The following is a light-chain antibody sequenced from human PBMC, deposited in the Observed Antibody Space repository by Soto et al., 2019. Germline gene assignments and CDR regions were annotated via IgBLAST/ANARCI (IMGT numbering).Light chain of an antibody. CDR3: SSYAGSNNVVV. CDR1: SSNIGSNY. CDR2: NYN. Sequence: QAVVTQPPSASGTPGQTVTISCSGSSSNIGSNYVYWYQQLPGTAPKLLIYNYNLRPSGVVDRFSGSRSGTSASLAISGLRSEDEADYYCSSYAGSNNVVVFGGGTKVTVL. J-gene: IGLJ2*01. V-gene: IGLV1-47*02.